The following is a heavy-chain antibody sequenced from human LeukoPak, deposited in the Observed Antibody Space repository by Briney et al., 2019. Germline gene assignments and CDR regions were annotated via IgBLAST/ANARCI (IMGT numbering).Heavy chain of an antibody. CDR3: ARDYSSSWLRFFDY. V-gene: IGHV3-33*01. J-gene: IGHJ4*02. Sequence: GGSLRLSCAASGFTFSSYGMHWVRQAPGKGLEWVAVMWFDGSNIYYADSVKDRFTISRDNSKNTLYLQMNSLRAEDTAVHYCARDYSSSWLRFFDYWGQGTLDTVSS. CDR2: MWFDGSNI. CDR1: GFTFSSYG. D-gene: IGHD6-6*01.